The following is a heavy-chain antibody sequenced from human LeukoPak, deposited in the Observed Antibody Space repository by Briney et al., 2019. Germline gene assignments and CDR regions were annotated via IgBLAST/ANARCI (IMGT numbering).Heavy chain of an antibody. CDR3: ARGCSATCYSTFDY. Sequence: GGSLRLSCAASGFTFSSYAMSWVRQAPGKGLEWVSTISGSGGSTYYADSVKGRFTISRDNSKNKVYLQMNSLRAEDTAVYYCARGCSATCYSTFDYWGLGTLVTVSS. V-gene: IGHV3-23*01. CDR2: ISGSGGST. J-gene: IGHJ4*02. CDR1: GFTFSSYA. D-gene: IGHD2-2*01.